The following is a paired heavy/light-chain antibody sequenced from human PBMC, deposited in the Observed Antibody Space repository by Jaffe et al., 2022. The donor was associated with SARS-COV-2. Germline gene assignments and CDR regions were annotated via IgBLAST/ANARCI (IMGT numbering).Heavy chain of an antibody. J-gene: IGHJ5*02. V-gene: IGHV4-4*02. CDR2: IYHTGSI. D-gene: IGHD3-3*01. CDR3: TSRFRVWFDR. Sequence: QVQLQESGPGLVKPSGTLSLTCDVSGGSISGNNYWTWVRQPPGKALEWIGDIYHTGSINYNPALRSRATISVDNSKNLFSLDLTSVTAADTAIYYCTSRFRVWFDRWGRGTLVTVSS. CDR1: GGSISGNNY.
Light chain of an antibody. V-gene: IGLV6-57*01. J-gene: IGLJ3*02. CDR2: GDD. Sequence: FILTQPHSVSESPGKTVTISCTRSSGSIGSNYVQWYQQRPGSSPTTVIYGDDQRPSGVPDRFSGSIDSSSNSASLTISGLETEDEADYYCHSFDSTNQVFGGGTKLTVL. CDR1: SGSIGSNY. CDR3: HSFDSTNQV.